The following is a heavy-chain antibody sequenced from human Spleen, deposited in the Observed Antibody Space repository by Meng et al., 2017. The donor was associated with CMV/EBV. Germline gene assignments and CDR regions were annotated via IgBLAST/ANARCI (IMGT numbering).Heavy chain of an antibody. Sequence: QGQLQQLGEGLLKPSETLSLTCAVYGGSFSGYYWSWIRQPPGKGLEWIGEINHSGSTNYNPSLKSRVTISVDTSKNQFSLKLSSVTAADTAVYYCVWTTYDSSTLVDYWGQGTLVTVSS. V-gene: IGHV4-34*01. CDR1: GGSFSGYY. D-gene: IGHD3-22*01. CDR2: INHSGST. J-gene: IGHJ4*02. CDR3: VWTTYDSSTLVDY.